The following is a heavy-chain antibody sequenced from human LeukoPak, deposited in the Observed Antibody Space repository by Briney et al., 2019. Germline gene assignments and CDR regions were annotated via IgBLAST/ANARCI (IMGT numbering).Heavy chain of an antibody. V-gene: IGHV3-7*01. CDR3: ARERIAVAGTVSVRRFDP. J-gene: IGHJ5*02. CDR1: GFTFSSYW. Sequence: GGSLRLSCAASGFTFSSYWMRWVRQAPGKGLEWVANIKQDGSVKYYVDSVKGRFTISRDNAKNSLYLQMNSLRAEDTAGYYCARERIAVAGTVSVRRFDPWGQGTLVTVSS. D-gene: IGHD6-19*01. CDR2: IKQDGSVK.